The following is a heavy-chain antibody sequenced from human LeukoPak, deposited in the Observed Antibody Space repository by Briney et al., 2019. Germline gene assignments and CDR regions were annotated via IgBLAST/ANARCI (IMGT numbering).Heavy chain of an antibody. Sequence: PGGSLRLSCAASGFPLSSYAMSWVRQAPGKGLEWVSATSSSDAGTYYADSVRGRFTISRDNSKNTLYLQMNSLRLEDAAVYFCARAPVTSCRGAYCYPFDYWGQGTQVTVSS. CDR3: ARAPVTSCRGAYCYPFDY. J-gene: IGHJ4*02. D-gene: IGHD2-21*01. CDR2: TSSSDAGT. CDR1: GFPLSSYA. V-gene: IGHV3-23*01.